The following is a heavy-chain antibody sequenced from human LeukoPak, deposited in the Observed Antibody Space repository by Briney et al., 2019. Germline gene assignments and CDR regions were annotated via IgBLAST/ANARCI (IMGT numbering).Heavy chain of an antibody. J-gene: IGHJ4*02. CDR3: ARVRLYYGKYYFDY. V-gene: IGHV3-21*01. D-gene: IGHD3-10*01. CDR1: GFTFSSYS. CDR2: ISSSSSYI. Sequence: QPGGSLRLSCAASGFTFSSYSMNWVRQAPGKGLEWVSSISSSSSYIYYADSVKGRFTISRDNAKNSLYLQMNSLRAEDTAVYYCARVRLYYGKYYFDYWGQGTLVTVSS.